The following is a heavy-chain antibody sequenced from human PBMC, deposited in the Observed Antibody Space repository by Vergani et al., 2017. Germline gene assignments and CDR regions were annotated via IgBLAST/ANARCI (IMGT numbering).Heavy chain of an antibody. CDR3: ASARRPAEPFYDILTGYYDY. Sequence: QVQLQESGPGLVKPSQTLSLTCTVSGGSISSGDYYWSWIRQPPGRGLEWIGYIYYRGSTYYNPSLKSRVTISVDTSKNQFSLKLSSVTAADTAVNYCASARRPAEPFYDILTGYYDYGGQGTLVTVSS. D-gene: IGHD3-9*01. V-gene: IGHV4-30-4*01. J-gene: IGHJ4*02. CDR1: GGSISSGDYY. CDR2: IYYRGST.